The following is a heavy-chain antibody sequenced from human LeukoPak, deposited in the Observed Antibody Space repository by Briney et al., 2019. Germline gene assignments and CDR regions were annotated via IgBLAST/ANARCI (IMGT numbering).Heavy chain of an antibody. J-gene: IGHJ6*02. V-gene: IGHV1-18*01. CDR1: GYTFTSYG. CDR3: ARGSVLRYFDWLFYGMDV. Sequence: ASVTVSCKASGYTFTSYGISWVRQAPGQGLEWMGWISAYNGNTNYAQKLQGRVTMTTDTSTSTAYMELRSLRSDDTAVYYCARGSVLRYFDWLFYGMDVWGQGTTVTVSS. D-gene: IGHD3-9*01. CDR2: ISAYNGNT.